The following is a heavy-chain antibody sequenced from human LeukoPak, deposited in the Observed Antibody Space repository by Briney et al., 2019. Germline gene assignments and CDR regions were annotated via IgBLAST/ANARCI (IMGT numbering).Heavy chain of an antibody. CDR1: GFTFSSYA. V-gene: IGHV3-30*04. J-gene: IGHJ4*02. D-gene: IGHD3-22*01. CDR3: ARGHYYDSSGHRSPQDY. CDR2: ISYDGSNK. Sequence: GRSLRLSCAASGFTFSSYAMHWVRQAPGKGLEWVAVISYDGSNKYYADSVKGRFTISRDNSKNTLYLQMNSLRAEDTAVYYCARGHYYDSSGHRSPQDYRGQRTLVTVSS.